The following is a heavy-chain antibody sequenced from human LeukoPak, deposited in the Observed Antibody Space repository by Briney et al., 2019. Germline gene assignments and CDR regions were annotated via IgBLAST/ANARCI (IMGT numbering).Heavy chain of an antibody. V-gene: IGHV3-23*01. J-gene: IGHJ4*02. CDR1: GFTFSSYS. D-gene: IGHD3-16*01. CDR2: TSGGGGSS. Sequence: PGGSLRLSCAASGFTFSSYSMNWVRQAPGKGLQWVSATSGGGGSSYYADSVKGRFTISSDYSKNTLHLQMNTLRAEDTAVYYCAKYYDFVWGSIEYWGQGTLVTVSS. CDR3: AKYYDFVWGSIEY.